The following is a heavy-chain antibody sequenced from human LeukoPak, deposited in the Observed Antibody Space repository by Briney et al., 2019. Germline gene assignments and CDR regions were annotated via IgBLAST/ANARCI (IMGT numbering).Heavy chain of an antibody. CDR2: IYYSGST. CDR1: GGSISSYY. Sequence: PSETLSLTCTVSGGSISSYYWSWIRQPPGKGLEWIGYIYYSGSTNYNPSLKSRVTISVDTSKNQFSLKLSSVTAADTAVYYCARAGPYGGNTDFDYWGQGTLVTVSS. D-gene: IGHD4-23*01. J-gene: IGHJ4*02. CDR3: ARAGPYGGNTDFDY. V-gene: IGHV4-59*08.